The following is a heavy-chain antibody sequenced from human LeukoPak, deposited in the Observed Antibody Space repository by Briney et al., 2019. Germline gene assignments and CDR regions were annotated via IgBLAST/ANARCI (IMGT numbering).Heavy chain of an antibody. Sequence: GGSLRLPCAASGITVSSNYMSWVRQAPGKGLEWVSVIYSGGSTYYADSVKGRFTISRDNSKNTLSLQMNSLRAEDTAVYYCARERRYDLDYWGQGTLVTVSS. D-gene: IGHD5-12*01. CDR3: ARERRYDLDY. J-gene: IGHJ4*02. CDR1: GITVSSNY. CDR2: IYSGGST. V-gene: IGHV3-66*01.